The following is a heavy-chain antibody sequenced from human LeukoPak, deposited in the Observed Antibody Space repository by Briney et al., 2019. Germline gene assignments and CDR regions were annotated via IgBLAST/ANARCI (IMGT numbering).Heavy chain of an antibody. CDR3: ARDTDDYAVFDY. CDR1: GFTFSSYS. Sequence: GGSLRLSCAASGFTFSSYSMNWVRQAPGKGLEWVSSISSSSSYIYYADSVKGRFTISRDNAKNSLYLQMSSLRAEDTAVYYCARDTDDYAVFDYWGQGTLVTVSS. CDR2: ISSSSSYI. D-gene: IGHD4-17*01. J-gene: IGHJ4*02. V-gene: IGHV3-21*01.